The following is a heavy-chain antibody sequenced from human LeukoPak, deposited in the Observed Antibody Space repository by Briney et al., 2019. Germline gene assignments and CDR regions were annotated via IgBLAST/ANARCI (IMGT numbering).Heavy chain of an antibody. CDR3: AHRRGGVFDY. J-gene: IGHJ4*02. CDR1: GFSLSSSGVA. CDR2: IYWDDEE. Sequence: SGPTLVEPTQTLTLTCTFSGFSLSSSGVAVGWIRQPPGKALEWLALIYWDDEEHCSPSLTNRLTITKDTSKNQVVLTMTNMDPVDTATYYCAHRRGGVFDYWGQGTLVTVSS. D-gene: IGHD2-8*02. V-gene: IGHV2-5*02.